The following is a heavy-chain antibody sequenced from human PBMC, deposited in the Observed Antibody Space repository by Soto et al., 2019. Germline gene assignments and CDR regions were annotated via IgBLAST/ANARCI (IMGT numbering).Heavy chain of an antibody. CDR1: GYTFTSYG. D-gene: IGHD2-15*01. CDR3: ARVWAVKDVGNWFDP. J-gene: IGHJ5*02. V-gene: IGHV1-18*01. Sequence: GASVKVSSKASGYTFTSYGLSWVRQAPGQGLEWMGWISAYNGNTNYAQKLQGRVTMTTDTSTSTAYMELRSLRSDDTAVYYCARVWAVKDVGNWFDPWGQGTLVTVSS. CDR2: ISAYNGNT.